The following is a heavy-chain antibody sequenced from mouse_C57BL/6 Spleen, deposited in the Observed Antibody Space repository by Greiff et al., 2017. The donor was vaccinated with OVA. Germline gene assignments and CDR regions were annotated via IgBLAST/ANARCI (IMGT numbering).Heavy chain of an antibody. CDR3: ARAVYDGYYLYAMDY. D-gene: IGHD2-3*01. CDR1: GYAFSSSW. V-gene: IGHV1-82*01. J-gene: IGHJ4*01. CDR2: IYPGDGDT. Sequence: QVQLKESGPELVKPGASVKISCKASGYAFSSSWMNWVKQRPGKGLEWIGRIYPGDGDTNYNGKFKGKATLTADKSSSTAYMQLSSLTSEDSAVYFCARAVYDGYYLYAMDYWGQGTSVTVSS.